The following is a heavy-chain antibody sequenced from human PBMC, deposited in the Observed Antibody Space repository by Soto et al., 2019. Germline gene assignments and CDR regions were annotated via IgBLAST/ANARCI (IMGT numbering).Heavy chain of an antibody. D-gene: IGHD3-10*01. CDR2: INHSGST. CDR1: GGSFSGYY. Sequence: SETLSLTCAVYGGSFSGYYWSWIRQPPGKGLEWIGEINHSGSTNYNPSLKSRVTISVDTSKNQFSLKLSSVTAADTAVYYCARGRSGYYGSGSSRHVKPYYFDYWGQGTLVTVSS. J-gene: IGHJ4*02. CDR3: ARGRSGYYGSGSSRHVKPYYFDY. V-gene: IGHV4-34*01.